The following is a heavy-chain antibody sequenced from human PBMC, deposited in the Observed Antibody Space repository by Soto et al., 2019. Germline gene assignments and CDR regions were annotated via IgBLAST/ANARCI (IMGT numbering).Heavy chain of an antibody. CDR3: ARAIGWFGELLGGYYFDY. V-gene: IGHV4-30-2*01. Sequence: QLQLQESGSGLVMPSQTLSLTCAVSGGSISSGDYSWSWIRQPPGKGLEWIGYIYHSGSTYYNPSLKSRVTISVDRSKNQFSLKLSSVTAADTAVYYCARAIGWFGELLGGYYFDYWGQGTLVTVSS. J-gene: IGHJ4*02. CDR1: GGSISSGDYS. CDR2: IYHSGST. D-gene: IGHD3-10*01.